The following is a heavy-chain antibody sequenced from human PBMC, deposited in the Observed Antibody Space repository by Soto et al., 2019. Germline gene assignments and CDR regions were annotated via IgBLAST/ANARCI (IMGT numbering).Heavy chain of an antibody. D-gene: IGHD3-22*01. CDR2: IKQDGSEK. V-gene: IGHV3-7*05. CDR1: GFTFSIYW. J-gene: IGHJ4*02. Sequence: GGSLRLSCAASGFTFSIYWMNWVRQVPGKGLEWVANIKQDGSEKYYVDSVKGRFTISRDNAKNSLYLQMNSLRAEDTAVYFCARVDYYYDSSGYYYVFDYWGQGT. CDR3: ARVDYYYDSSGYYYVFDY.